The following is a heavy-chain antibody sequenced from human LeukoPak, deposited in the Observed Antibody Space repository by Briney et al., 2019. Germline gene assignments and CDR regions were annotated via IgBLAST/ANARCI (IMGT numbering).Heavy chain of an antibody. V-gene: IGHV4-39*01. J-gene: IGHJ4*02. CDR2: FYYSGNT. Sequence: SETLSLTCTVSSGSITSSSYYWGWIRQPPGKGLEWIGSFYYSGNTYYNPSLKSRVTISVDTSKNQFSLKLSSVTAADTAVYYCARSGRDFWSGTSSGIDYWGQGTLVTVS. D-gene: IGHD3-3*01. CDR3: ARSGRDFWSGTSSGIDY. CDR1: SGSITSSSYY.